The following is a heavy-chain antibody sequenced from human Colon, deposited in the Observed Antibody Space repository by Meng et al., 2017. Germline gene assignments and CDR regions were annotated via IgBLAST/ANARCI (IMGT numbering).Heavy chain of an antibody. CDR1: GYSISSGYY. Sequence: SETLSLNCSVSGYSISSGYYWGWIRQPPGKGLEWIGNIYQSGSTYYNPSLKSRVTISVDTSRNQFSLKVTSVTAADTAVYYCARGRGYWGQGTLVTVSS. CDR3: ARGRGY. J-gene: IGHJ4*02. V-gene: IGHV4-38-2*02. CDR2: IYQSGST.